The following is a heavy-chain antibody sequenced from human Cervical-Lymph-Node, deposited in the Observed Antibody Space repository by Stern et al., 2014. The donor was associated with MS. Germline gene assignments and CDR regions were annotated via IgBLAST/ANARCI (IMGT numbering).Heavy chain of an antibody. CDR1: GFSFSRYA. V-gene: IGHV3-33*01. CDR2: IWYDGSNP. J-gene: IGHJ4*02. Sequence: VQLLGSGGGVVQPGRSLRLSCAASGFSFSRYAMHCVRQDPGKGLEWVALIWYDGSNPYYADSVTGRFTISRDNFKNTLYLQMNSLRAEDTAVYYCASAYSSSHYYFDYWGQGTLVTVSS. CDR3: ASAYSSSHYYFDY. D-gene: IGHD6-13*01.